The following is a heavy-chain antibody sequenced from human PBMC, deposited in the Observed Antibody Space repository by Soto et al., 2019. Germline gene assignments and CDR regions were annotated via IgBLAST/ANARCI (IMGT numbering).Heavy chain of an antibody. V-gene: IGHV1-69*13. J-gene: IGHJ3*02. CDR3: AREIRWYSSSWYSSGAFDI. D-gene: IGHD6-13*01. Sequence: SVKVSCTASGGTFSSYAISWVRQAPGQGLEWMGGIIPIFGTANYAQKFQGRVTITADESTSAAYMELSSLRSEDTAVYYCAREIRWYSSSWYSSGAFDIWGQGTMLTVSS. CDR2: IIPIFGTA. CDR1: GGTFSSYA.